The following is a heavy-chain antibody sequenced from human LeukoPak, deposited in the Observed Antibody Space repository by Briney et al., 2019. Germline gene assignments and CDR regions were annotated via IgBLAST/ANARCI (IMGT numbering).Heavy chain of an antibody. J-gene: IGHJ3*02. Sequence: PGGSLRLSCAASGFTFSSYSMNWVRQAPGKGLEWVSSISSSSSYIYYADSVKGRFTISRDNAKNSLYLQMNSLRAEDTAVYYCAREVVVVPAATHDAFDIWGQGTMVTVSS. V-gene: IGHV3-21*01. D-gene: IGHD2-2*01. CDR1: GFTFSSYS. CDR2: ISSSSSYI. CDR3: AREVVVVPAATHDAFDI.